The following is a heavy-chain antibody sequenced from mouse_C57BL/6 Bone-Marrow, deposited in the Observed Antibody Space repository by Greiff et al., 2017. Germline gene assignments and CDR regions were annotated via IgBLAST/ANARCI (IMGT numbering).Heavy chain of an antibody. D-gene: IGHD1-1*01. V-gene: IGHV14-4*01. J-gene: IGHJ2*01. Sequence: VQLQQSGAELVRPGASVKLSCTASGFNIKDDYMHWVKQRPEQGLEWIGWIDPENGDTEYASKFQGKATITADTSSNTAYLPLSSLTSEDTAVYYCTTGFIATVVEDYWGQGTTLTVSA. CDR2: IDPENGDT. CDR3: TTGFIATVVEDY. CDR1: GFNIKDDY.